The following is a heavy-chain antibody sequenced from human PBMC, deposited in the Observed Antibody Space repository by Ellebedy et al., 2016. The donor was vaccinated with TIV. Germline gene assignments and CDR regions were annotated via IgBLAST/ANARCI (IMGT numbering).Heavy chain of an antibody. CDR1: GFTFSSYS. CDR3: ASQGLPYDPFDY. J-gene: IGHJ4*02. D-gene: IGHD2-2*02. V-gene: IGHV3-30*03. Sequence: GESLKISCAASGFTFSSYSMNWVRQAPGKGLEWVAVISYDGSNKYYADSVKGRFTISRDNAKNSLYLQMNSLRAEDTAVYYCASQGLPYDPFDYWGQGTLVTVSS. CDR2: ISYDGSNK.